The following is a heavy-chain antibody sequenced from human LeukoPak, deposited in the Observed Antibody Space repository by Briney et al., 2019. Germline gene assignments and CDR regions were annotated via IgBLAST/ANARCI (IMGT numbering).Heavy chain of an antibody. CDR1: GFTFKLYW. CDR3: VRGSPSTWS. D-gene: IGHD2-15*01. V-gene: IGHV3-74*01. CDR2: INDDGSDT. Sequence: GGSLRLSCAVSGFTFKLYWMHWVRQAPGKGPVWVSRINDDGSDTTYADSVKGRFTISRDDAKNMLFLQMNSLRAEDTAVYYRVRGSPSTWSWGQGTLVTVSS. J-gene: IGHJ5*02.